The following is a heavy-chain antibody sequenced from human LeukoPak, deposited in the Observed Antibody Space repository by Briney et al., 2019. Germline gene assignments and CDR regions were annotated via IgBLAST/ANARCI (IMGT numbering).Heavy chain of an antibody. CDR2: IYYSGST. V-gene: IGHV4-59*08. Sequence: SETLSLTCTVSGGSISSYYWSWIRQPPGKGLEWIGYIYYSGSTNYNPSLKSRVTISVDTSKNQFSLKLSSVTAADTAVYYCARHAHSSVWFDPWGQGTLVTVSS. D-gene: IGHD3-22*01. J-gene: IGHJ5*02. CDR1: GGSISSYY. CDR3: ARHAHSSVWFDP.